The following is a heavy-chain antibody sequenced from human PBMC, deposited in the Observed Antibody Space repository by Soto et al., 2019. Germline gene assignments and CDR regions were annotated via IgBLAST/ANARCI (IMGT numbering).Heavy chain of an antibody. D-gene: IGHD3-3*01. CDR3: ARDKGAGTYYDFWSGYTRPYYYYGMDV. Sequence: ASVKVSCKASGYTFTGYYMHWVRQAPGQGLEWMGWINPNSGGTNYAQKFQGWVTMTRDTSISTAYMELSRLRSDDTAVYHCARDKGAGTYYDFWSGYTRPYYYYGMDVWGQGTTVTVSS. V-gene: IGHV1-2*04. CDR1: GYTFTGYY. J-gene: IGHJ6*02. CDR2: INPNSGGT.